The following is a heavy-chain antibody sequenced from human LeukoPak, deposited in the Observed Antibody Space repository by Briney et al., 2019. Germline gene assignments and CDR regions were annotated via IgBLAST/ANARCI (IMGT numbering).Heavy chain of an antibody. CDR1: GGSISSGGYY. Sequence: SQTLSLTCTVSGGSISSGGYYWSWIRQHPGKGLERIGYIYYSGSTYYNPSLKSRVTISVDTSKNQFSLKLSSVTAADTAVYYCARVPIFGVVFDYWGQGTLVTVSS. D-gene: IGHD3-3*01. J-gene: IGHJ4*02. V-gene: IGHV4-31*03. CDR2: IYYSGST. CDR3: ARVPIFGVVFDY.